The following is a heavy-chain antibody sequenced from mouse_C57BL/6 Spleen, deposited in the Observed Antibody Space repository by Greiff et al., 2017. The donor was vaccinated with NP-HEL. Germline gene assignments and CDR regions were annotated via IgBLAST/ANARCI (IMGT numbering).Heavy chain of an antibody. CDR3: ARRIYDYEDYFDY. CDR2: INPNNGGT. D-gene: IGHD2-4*01. J-gene: IGHJ2*01. CDR1: GYTFTDYN. Sequence: VQLKQSGPELVKPGASVKMSCKASGYTFTDYNMHWVKQSHGKSLEWIGYINPNNGGTSYNQKFKGKATLTVNKSSSTAYMELRSLTSEDSAVYYCARRIYDYEDYFDYWGQGTTLTVSS. V-gene: IGHV1-22*01.